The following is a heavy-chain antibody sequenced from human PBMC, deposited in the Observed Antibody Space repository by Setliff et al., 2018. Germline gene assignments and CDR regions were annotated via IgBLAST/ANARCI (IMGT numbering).Heavy chain of an antibody. J-gene: IGHJ3*02. D-gene: IGHD4-17*01. CDR2: IYNAVTT. V-gene: IGHV4-59*12. CDR1: GDSIRSYY. Sequence: SETLSLTCIVSGDSIRSYYYSWIRQPPGKGLEWIGYIYNAVTTKYNPSLGSRVSVSADTSKNQVSLTLNYVTATDTAVYYCARDYGASDGFDIWGQGTMVTVSS. CDR3: ARDYGASDGFDI.